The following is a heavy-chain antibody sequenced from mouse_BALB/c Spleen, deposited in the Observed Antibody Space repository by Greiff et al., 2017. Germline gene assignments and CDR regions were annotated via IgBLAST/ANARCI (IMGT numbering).Heavy chain of an antibody. D-gene: IGHD2-3*01. Sequence: DVKLVESGGGLVKPGGSLKLSCAASGFTFSDYYMYWVRQTPEKRLEWVATISDGGSYTYYPDSVKGRFTISRDNAKNNLYLQMSSLKSEDTAMYYCARGDDGYYEFAYWGQGTLVTVSA. CDR1: GFTFSDYY. V-gene: IGHV5-4*02. CDR3: ARGDDGYYEFAY. J-gene: IGHJ3*01. CDR2: ISDGGSYT.